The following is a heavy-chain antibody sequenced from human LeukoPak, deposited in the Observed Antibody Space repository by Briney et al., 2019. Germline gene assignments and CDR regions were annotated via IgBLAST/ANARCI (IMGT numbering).Heavy chain of an antibody. J-gene: IGHJ4*02. D-gene: IGHD3-3*01. Sequence: SETLSLTCTVSGGSISSSSYYWGWIRQPPGKGLEWIGSIYYSGSTYYNPSLKSRVTISVDTSKNQFSLKLSSVTAADTAVYYCARRYYDFWSGYYDYWGQGTLVTVSS. CDR2: IYYSGST. CDR1: GGSISSSSYY. CDR3: ARRYYDFWSGYYDY. V-gene: IGHV4-39*07.